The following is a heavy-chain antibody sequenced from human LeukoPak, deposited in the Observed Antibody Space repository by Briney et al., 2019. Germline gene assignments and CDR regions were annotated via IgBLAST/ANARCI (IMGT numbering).Heavy chain of an antibody. CDR1: GFTFSSYA. V-gene: IGHV3-30*04. CDR2: ISYDGSNK. CDR3: ARGGFAWGLLPIDY. D-gene: IGHD1-26*01. Sequence: GGSLRLSCAASGFTFSSYAMHWVRQAPGKGLEWVAVISYDGSNKYYADSVKGRFTISRDNSKNTLYLQMNSLRAEDTAVYYCARGGFAWGLLPIDYWGQGTLVTVSS. J-gene: IGHJ4*02.